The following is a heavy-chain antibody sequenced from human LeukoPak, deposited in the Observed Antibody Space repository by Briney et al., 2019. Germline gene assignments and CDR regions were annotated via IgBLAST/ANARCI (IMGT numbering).Heavy chain of an antibody. D-gene: IGHD2-2*01. CDR2: IRSKANSYAT. CDR3: TSRDCTSTSCYRDPTYYYYYMDV. V-gene: IGHV3-73*01. J-gene: IGHJ6*03. CDR1: GFTISGSA. Sequence: GESLKLSCAASGFTISGSAMHWVRQASGKGLEWVRRIRSKANSYATADAASVKGRFTISRDDSKNTAYLQMNSLKPEDTAVYYCTSRDCTSTSCYRDPTYYYYYMDVWGKGTTVTVSS.